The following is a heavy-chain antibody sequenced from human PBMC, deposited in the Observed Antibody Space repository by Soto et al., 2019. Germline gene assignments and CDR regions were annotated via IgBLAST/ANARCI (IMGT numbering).Heavy chain of an antibody. J-gene: IGHJ4*01. D-gene: IGHD2-2*01. V-gene: IGHV5-51*01. CDR2: IYPGDSDT. CDR1: GYTLTSYW. Sequence: PGESLKISCKGAGYTLTSYWSGWVRQMPGKGLEWMGIIYPGDSDTRYSPSFQGQVTISADKSISTAFLQWSSLKASDTAVYYCARLSDCSTTSCSAYFEHWGQGTLVTVSS. CDR3: ARLSDCSTTSCSAYFEH.